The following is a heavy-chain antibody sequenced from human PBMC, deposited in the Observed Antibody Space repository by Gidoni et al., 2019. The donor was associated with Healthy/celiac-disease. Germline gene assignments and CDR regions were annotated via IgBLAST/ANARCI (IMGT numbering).Heavy chain of an antibody. J-gene: IGHJ5*02. Sequence: QVQLVESGGGVVQPGRSLRLSCAASGLTFSSYAMHWVRQAPGKGLEWVAVISYDGSNKYYADSVKGRFTISRDNSKNTLYLQMNSLRAEDTAVYYCARKTYYYGSGSYYRGWFDPWGQGTLVTVSS. CDR1: GLTFSSYA. CDR3: ARKTYYYGSGSYYRGWFDP. D-gene: IGHD3-10*01. V-gene: IGHV3-30-3*01. CDR2: ISYDGSNK.